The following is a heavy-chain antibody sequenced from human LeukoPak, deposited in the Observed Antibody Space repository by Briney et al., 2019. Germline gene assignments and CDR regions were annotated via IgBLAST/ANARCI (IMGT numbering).Heavy chain of an antibody. J-gene: IGHJ4*02. CDR1: GLIVSSNY. V-gene: IGHV3-53*01. Sequence: GGSLRLSCAASGLIVSSNYMSWVRQAPGKGLEWVAVIYGGGTTYYADSVKGRFTISRDNADNTLYLQLNSLRAEDTAVYYCARVSFCPRCHFDYWGQGTLVTVSS. CDR3: ARVSFCPRCHFDY. CDR2: IYGGGTT. D-gene: IGHD2/OR15-2a*01.